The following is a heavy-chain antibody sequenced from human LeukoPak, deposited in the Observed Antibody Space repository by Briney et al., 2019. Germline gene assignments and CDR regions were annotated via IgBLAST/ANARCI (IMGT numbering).Heavy chain of an antibody. CDR2: INWNGDRT. J-gene: IGHJ4*02. V-gene: IGHV3-20*04. D-gene: IGHD3-10*01. CDR3: ARRDYYGSGSPDF. CDR1: GFTFHDYD. Sequence: GGSLRLSCAASGFTFHDYDMSWVRQSPGKGLEWVSGINWNGDRTGYADSVKGRFTISRDNSKKSLYLQMNSLKAEDTALYYCARRDYYGSGSPDFWGQGTLVTVSS.